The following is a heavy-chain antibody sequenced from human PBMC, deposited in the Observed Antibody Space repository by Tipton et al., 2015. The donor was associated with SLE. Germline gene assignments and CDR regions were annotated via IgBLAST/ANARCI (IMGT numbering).Heavy chain of an antibody. CDR1: GGSVSFHY. J-gene: IGHJ5*02. V-gene: IGHV4-59*02. D-gene: IGHD1-1*01. Sequence: TLSLTCTVSGGSVSFHYWTWIRQPPGKELEWIGYVYYGGSTNYNPSLKSRVTISIDMSKNQFSLKLRSLTAADTAVYYCARASETTGTTPMAFDPWGLGALVTVSS. CDR3: ARASETTGTTPMAFDP. CDR2: VYYGGST.